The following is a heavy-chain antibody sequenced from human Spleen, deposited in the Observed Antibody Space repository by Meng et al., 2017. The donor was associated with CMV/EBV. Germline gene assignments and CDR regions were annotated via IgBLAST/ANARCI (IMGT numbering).Heavy chain of an antibody. Sequence: ASVNVSCKASGYKFTTYHLSWVRQAPGQGLEWMGWVSAYNGATNYVQKFQGRVTMTADTSTSTAYMELRSLTSDDTAVYYCARRPGYDHHDYWGQGTLVTVSS. D-gene: IGHD2-15*01. V-gene: IGHV1-18*04. CDR2: VSAYNGAT. CDR3: ARRPGYDHHDY. J-gene: IGHJ4*02. CDR1: GYKFTTYH.